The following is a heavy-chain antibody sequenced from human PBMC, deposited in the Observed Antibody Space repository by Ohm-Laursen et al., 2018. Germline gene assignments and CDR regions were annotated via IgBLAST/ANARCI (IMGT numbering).Heavy chain of an antibody. CDR2: IYYSGST. J-gene: IGHJ2*01. Sequence: TLSLTCTVSGGSISSGGHYWSWIRQHPGKGLEWIGYIYYSGSTYYNPSLKSRVTISVDTSKNQLSLKLSSVTAADTAVYYCARDGEDDYLDLWGRGTLVTVSS. CDR1: GGSISSGGHY. V-gene: IGHV4-31*03. D-gene: IGHD7-27*01. CDR3: ARDGEDDYLDL.